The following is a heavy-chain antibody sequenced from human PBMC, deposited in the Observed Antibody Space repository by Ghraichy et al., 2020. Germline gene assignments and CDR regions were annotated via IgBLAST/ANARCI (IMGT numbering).Heavy chain of an antibody. CDR3: ARDFFSSITSPNYYYGMDL. Sequence: ASVKVSCKASGSTFTAYYIHWVRQAPGQGLEWMGRINPNTADTKYAQKFQGRVTMTRDTSIDTAYMDLSSLRSDDTAVYYCARDFFSSITSPNYYYGMDLWGQGNPGHRLL. CDR1: GSTFTAYY. CDR2: INPNTADT. V-gene: IGHV1-2*06. D-gene: IGHD1-14*01. J-gene: IGHJ6*02.